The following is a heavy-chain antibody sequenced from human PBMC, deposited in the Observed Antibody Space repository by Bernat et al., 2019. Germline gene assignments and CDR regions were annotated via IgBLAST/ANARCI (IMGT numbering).Heavy chain of an antibody. D-gene: IGHD3-10*01. CDR3: ATVSGGGSVTYYYGSGSHNWFDP. J-gene: IGHJ5*02. CDR2: FDPEDGET. CDR1: GYTLTELS. Sequence: QVQLVQSGAEVKKPGASVKVSCKVSGYTLTELSMHWVRQAPGKGLEWMGGFDPEDGETIYAQKFQGRVTMTQDTSTAPAYMELSSLRSEDTAVYYGATVSGGGSVTYYYGSGSHNWFDPWGQGTLVTVSS. V-gene: IGHV1-24*01.